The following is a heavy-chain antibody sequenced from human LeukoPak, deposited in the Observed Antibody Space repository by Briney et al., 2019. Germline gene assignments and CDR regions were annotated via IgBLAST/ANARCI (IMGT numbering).Heavy chain of an antibody. CDR1: GYTFTGYY. CDR2: INPNSGGT. J-gene: IGHJ1*01. Sequence: ASVKVSCKASGYTFTGYYMHWVRQAPGQGLEWMGWINPNSGGTNYAQKFQGRVTMTRNTSISTAYMELSRLRSDDTAVYYCARDGVGYYDSSGYYYFQHWGQGTLVTVSS. CDR3: ARDGVGYYDSSGYYYFQH. D-gene: IGHD3-22*01. V-gene: IGHV1-2*02.